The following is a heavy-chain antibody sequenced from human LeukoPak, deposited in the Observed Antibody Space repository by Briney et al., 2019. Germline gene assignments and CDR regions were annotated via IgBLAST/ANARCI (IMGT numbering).Heavy chain of an antibody. CDR3: ARAGYSSSWLLY. J-gene: IGHJ4*02. D-gene: IGHD6-13*01. Sequence: GGSLRLSCAASGFTFSSYEMNWVRQAPGKGLEWVSYISSSGSTIYYADSVKGRFTISRDNAKNSLYLQMNSLKAEDTAIYYCARAGYSSSWLLYWGQGTLVTVSS. CDR2: ISSSGSTI. CDR1: GFTFSSYE. V-gene: IGHV3-48*03.